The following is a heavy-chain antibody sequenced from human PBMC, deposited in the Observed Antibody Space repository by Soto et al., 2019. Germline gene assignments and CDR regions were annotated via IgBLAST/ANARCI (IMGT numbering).Heavy chain of an antibody. V-gene: IGHV3-21*01. Sequence: GGSLRLSCAASGFTISSDEMNWCRQARWKGLQWVSAISSSGNHIYYADSVKGRFTISRDNAKNSLYLQMNSLRAEDTAVYYCAREVKSAGGPDGFDIWGQGTMVTVSS. CDR1: GFTISSDE. CDR3: AREVKSAGGPDGFDI. CDR2: ISSSGNHI. J-gene: IGHJ3*02. D-gene: IGHD6-13*01.